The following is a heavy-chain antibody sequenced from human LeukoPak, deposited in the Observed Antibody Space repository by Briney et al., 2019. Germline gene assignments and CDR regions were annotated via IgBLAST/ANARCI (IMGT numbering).Heavy chain of an antibody. D-gene: IGHD6-6*01. Sequence: GGSLRLSCAASGFTFSSYAMSWVRQAPGKGLEWVSAISGSGGSTYYADSVKGRFTISRDNSKNTLYLQMNSLRAEDTAVYYCAKREYSSSSYPLGYWGQGTLVTVSS. J-gene: IGHJ4*02. V-gene: IGHV3-23*01. CDR2: ISGSGGST. CDR1: GFTFSSYA. CDR3: AKREYSSSSYPLGY.